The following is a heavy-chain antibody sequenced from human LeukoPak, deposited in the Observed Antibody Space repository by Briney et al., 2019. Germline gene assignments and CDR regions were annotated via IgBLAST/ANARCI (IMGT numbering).Heavy chain of an antibody. Sequence: PSETLSLTCTVSGGSISSSSYYWGWIRQPPGKGLEWIGSIYYSGSTYYNPSLKSRVTISVDTSKNQFSLKLSSVIAADTAVYYCARQVLVAATVLGFDYWGQGTLVTVSS. J-gene: IGHJ4*02. V-gene: IGHV4-39*01. D-gene: IGHD2-15*01. CDR3: ARQVLVAATVLGFDY. CDR1: GGSISSSSYY. CDR2: IYYSGST.